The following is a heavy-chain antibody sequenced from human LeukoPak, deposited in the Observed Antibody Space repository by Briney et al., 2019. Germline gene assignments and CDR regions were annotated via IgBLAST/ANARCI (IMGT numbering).Heavy chain of an antibody. V-gene: IGHV4-34*01. D-gene: IGHD2-21*02. CDR3: AREARLTAHFDY. CDR1: GGSFSGYY. J-gene: IGHJ4*02. Sequence: SETLSLTCAVFGGSFSGYYWSWIRQPPGKGLEWIGEINHSGSTNYNPSLKSRVTISVDTSKNQFSLKLSSVTAADTAAYYCAREARLTAHFDYWGQGTLVTVSS. CDR2: INHSGST.